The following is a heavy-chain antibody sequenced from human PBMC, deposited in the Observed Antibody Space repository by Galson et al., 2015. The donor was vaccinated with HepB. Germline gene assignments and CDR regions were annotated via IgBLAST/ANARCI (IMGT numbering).Heavy chain of an antibody. D-gene: IGHD5-18*01. J-gene: IGHJ4*02. CDR3: AKLVQLWEYYFDY. V-gene: IGHV3-20*04. CDR2: INWNGGST. Sequence: SLRLSCAASGFTFSGSAMHWVRQAPGKGLEWVSGINWNGGSTGYADSVKGRFTISRDNAKNSLYLQMNSLRAEDTAVYYCAKLVQLWEYYFDYWGQGTLVTVSS. CDR1: GFTFSGSA.